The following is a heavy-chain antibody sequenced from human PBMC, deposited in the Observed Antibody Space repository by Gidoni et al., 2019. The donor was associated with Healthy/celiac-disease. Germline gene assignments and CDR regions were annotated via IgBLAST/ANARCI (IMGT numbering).Heavy chain of an antibody. Sequence: QMQLVQSGPEVKKPGTSVKVSCKASGFTFTSSAVQWVRQARGQRLEWIGWIVVGSGNTNYAQKFQKRVTITRDMSTSTAYMELSSLRSEDTAVYYCAADPTGYYYYGMDVWGQGTTVTVSS. CDR1: GFTFTSSA. CDR3: AADPTGYYYYGMDV. D-gene: IGHD4-4*01. J-gene: IGHJ6*02. V-gene: IGHV1-58*01. CDR2: IVVGSGNT.